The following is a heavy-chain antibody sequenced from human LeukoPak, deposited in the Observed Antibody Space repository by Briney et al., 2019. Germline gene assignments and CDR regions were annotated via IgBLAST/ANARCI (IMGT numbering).Heavy chain of an antibody. J-gene: IGHJ3*02. Sequence: GESLKISCKGFGYSFTTYWIGWVRQMPGKGLEWMGIIYPGDSDTKYSPSFRGQVTISADKSISTAYLQWSSLKASDTAMYYCARSCTNTNCYLTDAFDIWGQGTMVTVSS. CDR3: ARSCTNTNCYLTDAFDI. D-gene: IGHD2-2*01. CDR1: GYSFTTYW. CDR2: IYPGDSDT. V-gene: IGHV5-51*01.